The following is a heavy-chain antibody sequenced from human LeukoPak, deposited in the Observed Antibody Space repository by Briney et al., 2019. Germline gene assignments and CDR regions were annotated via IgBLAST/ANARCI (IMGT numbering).Heavy chain of an antibody. D-gene: IGHD6-13*01. CDR1: GCTFDDYA. CDR2: ISWNSGSI. Sequence: GGSLRLSCAASGCTFDDYAMHWVRQAPGKGLEWVSGISWNSGSIGYADSVKGRVTISRDNAKNSLYLQMNSLRAEDTALYYCAKGRSSSWYDGMDVWGQGTTVTVSS. CDR3: AKGRSSSWYDGMDV. J-gene: IGHJ6*02. V-gene: IGHV3-9*01.